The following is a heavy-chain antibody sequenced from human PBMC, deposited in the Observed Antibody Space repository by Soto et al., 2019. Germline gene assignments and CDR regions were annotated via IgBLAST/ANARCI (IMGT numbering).Heavy chain of an antibody. CDR1: GFNFNEYY. CDR3: AMGYSYAPFDP. Sequence: GGSLRLSCAASGFNFNEYYMSWIRQAPGKGLEWIAYIDISGSLMYYAHSVKGRFTISRDNSKNTLYLQMNSLRAEDTAIYYCAMGYSYAPFDPWGQGTLVTVSS. D-gene: IGHD5-18*01. CDR2: IDISGSLM. V-gene: IGHV3-11*01. J-gene: IGHJ5*02.